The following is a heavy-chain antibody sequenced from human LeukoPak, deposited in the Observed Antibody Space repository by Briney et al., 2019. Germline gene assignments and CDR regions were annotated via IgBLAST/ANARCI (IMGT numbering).Heavy chain of an antibody. J-gene: IGHJ4*02. CDR3: AKVLTGSQDY. D-gene: IGHD1-14*01. CDR1: GFTFCSYP. CDR2: IGGGGENT. Sequence: PGGSLRLSCAASGFTFCSYPLSWVRQAPGKGLEWVSTIGGGGENTYYADSVKGRLTISRDSSKNTVYLHMKSLRAEDTAVYFCAKVLTGSQDYWGQGTLVTVTS. V-gene: IGHV3-23*01.